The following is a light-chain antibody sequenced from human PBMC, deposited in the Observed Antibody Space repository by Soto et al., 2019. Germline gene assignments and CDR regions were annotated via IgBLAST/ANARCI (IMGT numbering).Light chain of an antibody. V-gene: IGLV2-23*01. CDR1: SSDVGSYNL. CDR2: EGS. J-gene: IGLJ3*02. Sequence: QAVVTQPASVSGSPGQSITISCTGTSSDVGSYNLVSWYQQHPDKAPKLMIYEGSKRPSGVSNRFSGSKSGNTASLTISGLQAEDEADYYCCSYAGSSIWVFGGGTKLTVL. CDR3: CSYAGSSIWV.